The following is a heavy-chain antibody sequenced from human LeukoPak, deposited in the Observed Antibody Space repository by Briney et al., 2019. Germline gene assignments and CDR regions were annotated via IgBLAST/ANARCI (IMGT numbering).Heavy chain of an antibody. D-gene: IGHD2-15*01. CDR1: GFTVSSNY. CDR3: ARDWCSGGSCPMSY. J-gene: IGHJ4*02. Sequence: GGSLRLSCVASGFTVSSNYMSWVRQAPGKGLEWVSVIYSGGSTYYADSVKGRFTISRDNSKNTLYLQMNSLRAEDTAVYYCARDWCSGGSCPMSYWGQGTLVTVSS. CDR2: IYSGGST. V-gene: IGHV3-53*01.